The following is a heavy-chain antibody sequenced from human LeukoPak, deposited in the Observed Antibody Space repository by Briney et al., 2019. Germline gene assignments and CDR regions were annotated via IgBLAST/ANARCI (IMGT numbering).Heavy chain of an antibody. J-gene: IGHJ5*02. V-gene: IGHV4-4*07. D-gene: IGHD2/OR15-2a*01. Sequence: PSETLSLTCTVSGGSISTYSWSWIRQPAGNALEWIGRVHRSGATNYNPSLKSRVTISVDTSKKQFSLKLSSVTAADTAVYYCARGRLLMWFDPWGQGTLVTVSS. CDR3: ARGRLLMWFDP. CDR1: GGSISTYS. CDR2: VHRSGAT.